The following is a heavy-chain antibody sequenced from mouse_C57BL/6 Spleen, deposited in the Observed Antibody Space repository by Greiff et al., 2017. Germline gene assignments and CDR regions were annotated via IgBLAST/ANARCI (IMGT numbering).Heavy chain of an antibody. Sequence: ESGPGLVKPSQSLSLTCSVTGYSITSGYYWNWIRQFPGNKLEWMGYISYDGSNNYNPSLKNRISITRDTSKNQFFLKLNSVTTEDTATYYCARDRITTVVAPYYAMDYWGQGTSVTVSS. CDR2: ISYDGSN. D-gene: IGHD1-1*01. CDR3: ARDRITTVVAPYYAMDY. J-gene: IGHJ4*01. CDR1: GYSITSGYY. V-gene: IGHV3-6*01.